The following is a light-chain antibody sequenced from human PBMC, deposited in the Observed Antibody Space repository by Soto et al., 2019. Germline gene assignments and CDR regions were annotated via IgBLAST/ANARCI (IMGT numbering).Light chain of an antibody. V-gene: IGKV1-8*01. CDR3: QQYYSYPQLT. Sequence: AIRMTQSPSSFSASTGDRVTITCRASQGISSYLAWYQQKPGKAPKLLIYAASTLQSGVPSRFSGSGSGTDYTLTISSLQSEDFATYYCQQYYSYPQLTFGGGTKVEIK. J-gene: IGKJ4*01. CDR1: QGISSY. CDR2: AAS.